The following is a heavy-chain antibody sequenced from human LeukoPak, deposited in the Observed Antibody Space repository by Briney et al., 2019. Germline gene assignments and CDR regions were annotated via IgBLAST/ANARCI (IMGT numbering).Heavy chain of an antibody. V-gene: IGHV1-69*01. D-gene: IGHD2-2*01. J-gene: IGHJ4*02. CDR1: GGTFGSYA. Sequence: SVKVSCKASGGTFGSYAISWVRQAPGQGLEWMGGIIPIFGTANYAQKFQSRVTITADESTSTAYMELSSLRSEDTAVYYCASAYCSSTSCYLFSFDYWGQGTLVTVSS. CDR3: ASAYCSSTSCYLFSFDY. CDR2: IIPIFGTA.